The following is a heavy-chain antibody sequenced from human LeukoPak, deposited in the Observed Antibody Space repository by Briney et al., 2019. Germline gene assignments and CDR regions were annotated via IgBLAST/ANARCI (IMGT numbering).Heavy chain of an antibody. CDR1: GGSISSYY. CDR3: ARMTALSPYYYYYYMDV. Sequence: SETLSLTCTVSGGSISSYYWSWIRQPPGKGLEWIGYIYYSGSANYNPSLKSRVTISVDTSNNQFSLKLSSVTAADTAVYYCARMTALSPYYYYYYMDVWGKGTTVTVSS. J-gene: IGHJ6*03. CDR2: IYYSGSA. V-gene: IGHV4-59*01.